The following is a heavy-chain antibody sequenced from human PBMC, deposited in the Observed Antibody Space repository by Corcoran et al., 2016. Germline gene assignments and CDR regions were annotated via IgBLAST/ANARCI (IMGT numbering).Heavy chain of an antibody. Sequence: EVQLVQSGAEVKKPGESLKISCKGSGYTFTTYWITWVRQMPGKGLEWMGVIYPADSDTRYSPSFQGQVTISADKSTSTAYLQWSSLKASDTAMYFCARQVSGDKGSDYWGQGTLVTVSS. D-gene: IGHD2-21*01. V-gene: IGHV5-51*01. J-gene: IGHJ4*02. CDR3: ARQVSGDKGSDY. CDR1: GYTFTTYW. CDR2: IYPADSDT.